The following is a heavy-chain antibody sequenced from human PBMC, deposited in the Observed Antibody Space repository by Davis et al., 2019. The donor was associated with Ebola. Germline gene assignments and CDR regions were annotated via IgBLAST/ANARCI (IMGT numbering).Heavy chain of an antibody. D-gene: IGHD3-22*01. J-gene: IGHJ3*02. Sequence: GSLRLSCPAPGGSISSYYWTWIRQPQGKGLEWIGYIYYSGSANYNPSLKSRVTISVDTSKNQFSLKLSSVTAADTAVYYCARGLDYYDSSSAFDIWGQGTMVTVSS. CDR2: IYYSGSA. CDR3: ARGLDYYDSSSAFDI. CDR1: GGSISSYY. V-gene: IGHV4-59*01.